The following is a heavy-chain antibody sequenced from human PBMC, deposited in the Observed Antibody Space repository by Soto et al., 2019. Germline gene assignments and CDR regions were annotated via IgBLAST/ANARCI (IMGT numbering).Heavy chain of an antibody. J-gene: IGHJ6*03. V-gene: IGHV3-74*01. Sequence: EVQLVESGGGLVQPGRSLRLSCVASGCTFSNYWMYWVRQAPGKGLVWVSRTNSDGSTSSYADSVKGRFTISRDNAKTTLYMQMNSLSAEDTAVYYCARGDCVGGSCYSLAGSFYYCMDVWGKGTTVTVFS. D-gene: IGHD2-15*01. CDR1: GCTFSNYW. CDR2: TNSDGSTS. CDR3: ARGDCVGGSCYSLAGSFYYCMDV.